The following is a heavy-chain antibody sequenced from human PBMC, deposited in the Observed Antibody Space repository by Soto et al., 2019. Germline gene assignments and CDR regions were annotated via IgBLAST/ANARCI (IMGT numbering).Heavy chain of an antibody. CDR2: INPSGGST. J-gene: IGHJ4*02. Sequence: ASVKVSCKASGYTFTSYYMHWVRQAPGQGLEWMGIINPSGGSTSYTQKFQGRVTMTRDTSTSTVYMELSSLRSEDTAVYYCARDYYDSSGYYRLDYWGQGTLVTVSS. CDR3: ARDYYDSSGYYRLDY. D-gene: IGHD3-22*01. V-gene: IGHV1-46*01. CDR1: GYTFTSYY.